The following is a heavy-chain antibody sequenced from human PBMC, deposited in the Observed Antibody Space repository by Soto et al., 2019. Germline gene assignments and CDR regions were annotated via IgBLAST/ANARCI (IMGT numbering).Heavy chain of an antibody. D-gene: IGHD4-17*01. V-gene: IGHV1-69*12. J-gene: IGHJ4*02. CDR2: LIPIFGTA. CDR3: ARDSFDYGDYSLFDY. CDR1: GGTFSSYA. Sequence: QVQLVQSGAEVKKPGSSVKVSCKASGGTFSSYAISWVRQAPGQGLEWMGGLIPIFGTANYAQKFQGSVTITANESTSTAYMELSSLRSEDTAVYYCARDSFDYGDYSLFDYWGQGTLVTVSS.